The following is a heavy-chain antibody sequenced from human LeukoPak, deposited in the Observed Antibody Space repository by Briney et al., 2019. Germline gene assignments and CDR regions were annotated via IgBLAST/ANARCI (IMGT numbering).Heavy chain of an antibody. Sequence: PSETLSLTCIVSGGSISSYSWTWIRQPAGEGLEWIGRIYTGGTTNYEPSLKSRVTMSVDTSKNQFSLKLSSVTAADTAVYYCAGEAGGGYARAFDIWGQGTMVTVSS. J-gene: IGHJ3*02. V-gene: IGHV4-4*07. CDR1: GGSISSYS. CDR2: IYTGGTT. CDR3: AGEAGGGYARAFDI. D-gene: IGHD5-12*01.